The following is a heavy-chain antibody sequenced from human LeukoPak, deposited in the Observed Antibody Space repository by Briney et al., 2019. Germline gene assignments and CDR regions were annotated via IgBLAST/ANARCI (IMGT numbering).Heavy chain of an antibody. D-gene: IGHD2-15*01. CDR2: ISPSGGST. Sequence: ASVKVSCKAFGYTFTSNYMHWVRQAPGQGPEWMGVISPSGGSTTYAQKFQGRVTLTRDMSTSTDYLELSSLRSEDTAVYYCARGRGYCSGGSCYFYYFDYWGQGTLVTVSS. CDR1: GYTFTSNY. CDR3: ARGRGYCSGGSCYFYYFDY. J-gene: IGHJ4*02. V-gene: IGHV1-46*01.